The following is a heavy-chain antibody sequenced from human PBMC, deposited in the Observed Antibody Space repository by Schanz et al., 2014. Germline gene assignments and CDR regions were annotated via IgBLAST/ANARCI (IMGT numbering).Heavy chain of an antibody. J-gene: IGHJ5*02. CDR1: GYTFTGHH. CDR2: INPNSGDS. CDR3: ARDDRFVEWSRLGS. D-gene: IGHD3-3*01. Sequence: QVQLVQSGAEVKKPGASVKVSCKASGYTFTGHHMPWVRQAPGQGREWMRWINPNSGDSNDAQKFQGRVTMTRDTSISSAYMERSRLRAEDAAVCYCARDDRFVEWSRLGSWGQGTLVTVSS. V-gene: IGHV1-2*02.